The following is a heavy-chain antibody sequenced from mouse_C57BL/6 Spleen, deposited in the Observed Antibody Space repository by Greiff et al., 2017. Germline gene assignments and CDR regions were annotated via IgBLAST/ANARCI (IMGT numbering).Heavy chain of an antibody. J-gene: IGHJ3*01. CDR2: INPSNGGT. D-gene: IGHD1-1*01. CDR3: AREGYYYGSSSFAY. CDR1: GYTFTSYW. V-gene: IGHV1-53*01. Sequence: QVQLQQSGTELVKPGASVKLSCKASGYTFTSYWMHWVKQRPGQGLEWIGKINPSNGGTNYNEKFKSKATLTVDKSSSTAYMQLSSLTSEDSAVYYCAREGYYYGSSSFAYWGQGALVTVSA.